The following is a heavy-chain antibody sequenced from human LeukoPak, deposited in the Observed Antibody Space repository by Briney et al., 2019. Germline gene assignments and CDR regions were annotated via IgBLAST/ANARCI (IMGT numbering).Heavy chain of an antibody. CDR1: GGSISSSSYY. D-gene: IGHD3-22*01. J-gene: IGHJ1*01. V-gene: IGHV4-61*01. Sequence: SETLSLTCTVSGGSISSSSYYWGWIRQPPGKGLEWIGYIYYSGSTNYNPSLKSRVTTSVDTSKNQFSLKLSSVTAADTAVYYCAREGYYDSSGYYIGHWGQGTLVTVSS. CDR2: IYYSGST. CDR3: AREGYYDSSGYYIGH.